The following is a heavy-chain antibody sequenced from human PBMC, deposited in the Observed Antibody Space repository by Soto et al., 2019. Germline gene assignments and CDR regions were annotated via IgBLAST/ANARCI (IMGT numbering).Heavy chain of an antibody. J-gene: IGHJ2*01. CDR1: GFTFSSYG. D-gene: IGHD6-25*01. CDR3: AKDHDRGYNTDWYFDL. V-gene: IGHV3-30*18. CDR2: ISYDGSNK. Sequence: QVQLVESGGGVVQPGRSLRLSCAASGFTFSSYGMHWVRQAPGKGLAWVAVISYDGSNKYYADSVKGRFTISRDNSKNTLYLQMNSLRAEDTAVYYCAKDHDRGYNTDWYFDLWCRGTLVTVSS.